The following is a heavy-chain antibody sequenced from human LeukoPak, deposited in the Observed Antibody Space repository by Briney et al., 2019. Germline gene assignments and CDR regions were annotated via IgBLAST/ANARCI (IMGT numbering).Heavy chain of an antibody. D-gene: IGHD5-12*01. Sequence: PGGSLRISCSASGFTFSSFAMHWVRQAPGKGLEFVSAISNNGGITYYADSVKGRLTISRDNSRNTLYLQMSSLRAEDTAVYYCATGGSGYDGGAYFDYWGQGTLVTVSS. J-gene: IGHJ4*02. CDR1: GFTFSSFA. CDR3: ATGGSGYDGGAYFDY. CDR2: ISNNGGIT. V-gene: IGHV3-64D*09.